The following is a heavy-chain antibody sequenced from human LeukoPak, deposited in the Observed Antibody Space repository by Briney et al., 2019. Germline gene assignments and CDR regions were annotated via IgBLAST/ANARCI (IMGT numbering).Heavy chain of an antibody. CDR1: GFTFSSYA. V-gene: IGHV3-23*01. CDR3: AKVWGSYRSVDY. CDR2: ISGSGGST. D-gene: IGHD3-16*02. J-gene: IGHJ4*02. Sequence: PGGSLRLSCAASGFTFSSYAMSWVRQAPGKGLEWVSGISGSGGSTYYADSVKGRFTISRDNSKNTLYLQMNNLRAEDTAVYYCAKVWGSYRSVDYWGQGTLVTVPS.